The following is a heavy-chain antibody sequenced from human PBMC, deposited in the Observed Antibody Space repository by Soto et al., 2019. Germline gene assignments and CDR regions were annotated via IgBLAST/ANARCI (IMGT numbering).Heavy chain of an antibody. CDR1: GYTLTELS. CDR2: FDPEDGET. V-gene: IGHV1-24*01. CDR3: ALTCIVVAGRTTSFDI. J-gene: IGHJ3*02. Sequence: GASVKVSCKVSGYTLTELSMHWVRQAPGKGLEWMGGFDPEDGETIYAQKFQGRVTMTEDTSTDTAYMELSSLRSEDTAVYYCALTCIVVAGRTTSFDIWGQATMVTGSS. D-gene: IGHD1-26*01.